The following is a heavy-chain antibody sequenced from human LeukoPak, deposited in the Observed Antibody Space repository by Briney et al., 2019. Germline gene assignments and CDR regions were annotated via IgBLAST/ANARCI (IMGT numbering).Heavy chain of an antibody. D-gene: IGHD6-13*01. Sequence: PGGSLRLSCAASGFTFSSYSMNWVRQAPGKGLEWVSSISSSSYIYYADSVKGRFTISRDNAKNSLYLQMNSLRAEDTAVYYCARVGSSWYFDYWGQGTLVTVSS. CDR3: ARVGSSWYFDY. V-gene: IGHV3-21*01. CDR2: ISSSSYI. CDR1: GFTFSSYS. J-gene: IGHJ4*02.